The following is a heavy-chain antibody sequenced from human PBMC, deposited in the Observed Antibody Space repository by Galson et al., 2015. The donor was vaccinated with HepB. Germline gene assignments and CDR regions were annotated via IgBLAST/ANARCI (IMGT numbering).Heavy chain of an antibody. CDR3: AKDETGNALLPWYFDL. V-gene: IGHV3-23*01. Sequence: SLRLSCAASGFTFSRYAMTWVRQAPGKGLEWVSGISGSGGTTAYADSVKGRFTISRDNSKNTSYLQMNSLRADDTAVYYCAKDETGNALLPWYFDLWGRGTLLAVPS. J-gene: IGHJ2*01. CDR1: GFTFSRYA. CDR2: ISGSGGTT. D-gene: IGHD1-26*01.